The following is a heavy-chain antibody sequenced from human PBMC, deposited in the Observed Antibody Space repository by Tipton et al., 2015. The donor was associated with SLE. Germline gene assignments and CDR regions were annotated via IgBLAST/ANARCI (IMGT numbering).Heavy chain of an antibody. CDR1: GASISSHY. Sequence: TLSLTCTVSGASISSHYWSWIQQPPGKGLEWIGYVSYRESTNYNPSLRSRVTMSVDTSKNQFSLNLTSVTAADTAVYYCARDDPDGESSGRPGDYWGQGTLVTVSS. CDR3: ARDDPDGESSGRPGDY. J-gene: IGHJ4*02. D-gene: IGHD3-22*01. V-gene: IGHV4-59*11. CDR2: VSYREST.